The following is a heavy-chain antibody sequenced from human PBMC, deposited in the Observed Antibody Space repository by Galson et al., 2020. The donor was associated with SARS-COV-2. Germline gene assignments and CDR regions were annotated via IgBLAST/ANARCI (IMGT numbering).Heavy chain of an antibody. J-gene: IGHJ6*02. D-gene: IGHD1-26*01. V-gene: IGHV3-23*01. CDR1: GFHFSSYA. Sequence: GGSLRLSCVASGFHFSSYAMSWVRQAPGQGLEWVSAIRDSGSNTYYADSVKGRFTISRDNSTNTVYLQMNSLRAEDTAIYYCANEPSGIVASSFVGVGGRGTTVIVSS. CDR2: IRDSGSNT. CDR3: ANEPSGIVASSFVGV.